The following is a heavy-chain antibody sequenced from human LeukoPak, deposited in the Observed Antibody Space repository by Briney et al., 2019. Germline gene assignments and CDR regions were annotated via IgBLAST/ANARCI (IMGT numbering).Heavy chain of an antibody. CDR1: GFTFSRNG. Sequence: PGGSLRLSCAASGFTFSRNGIHWVRDAPGTGLERVGVIWYDGGNKYYADSVRGRFTISRDNSKSTMFLQMNSLRVEDTAVYYCAKGIAAGAMGYMDVWGKGTMVTVSS. J-gene: IGHJ6*03. CDR2: IWYDGGNK. V-gene: IGHV3-33*06. D-gene: IGHD6-25*01. CDR3: AKGIAAGAMGYMDV.